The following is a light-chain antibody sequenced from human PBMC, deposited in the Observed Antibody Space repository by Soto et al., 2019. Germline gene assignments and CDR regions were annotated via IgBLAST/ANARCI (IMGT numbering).Light chain of an antibody. CDR2: SAS. CDR1: QSISTH. Sequence: EIVVTQSPATLSVSPGESAALYCRASQSISTHLAWYQQRPGQSPRLLISSASSRVTGFSARFSGSGSGTEFTLTISSLQSEDFAFYHCQQYYVWTPTFGQGTKIEI. CDR3: QQYYVWTPT. V-gene: IGKV3-15*01. J-gene: IGKJ1*01.